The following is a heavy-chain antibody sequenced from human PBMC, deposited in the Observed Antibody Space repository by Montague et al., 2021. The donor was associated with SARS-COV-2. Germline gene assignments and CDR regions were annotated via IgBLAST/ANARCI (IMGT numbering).Heavy chain of an antibody. Sequence: TLSLTCTVSGGSISSGGYYWSWIRQHPGKGLEWIGYINYSGSTYYNPSLKSRVTISVDTSKNQFSLKLSSVTAADTAVYYCARTYYDILTGYYNRGAFDIWGQGTMVTVSS. V-gene: IGHV4-31*03. J-gene: IGHJ3*02. CDR1: GGSISSGGYY. CDR2: INYSGST. CDR3: ARTYYDILTGYYNRGAFDI. D-gene: IGHD3-9*01.